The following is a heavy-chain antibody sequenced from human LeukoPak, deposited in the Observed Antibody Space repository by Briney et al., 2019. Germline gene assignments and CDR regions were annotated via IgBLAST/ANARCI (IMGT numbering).Heavy chain of an antibody. CDR2: FYYSGST. J-gene: IGHJ4*02. Sequence: SETLSLTCTVSGYSISSGYYWDWIRQPPGKGLEWIGSFYYSGSTYYNPPLKSRVTISVDTSKNQFSLRLTSVTAADTAVYYCARHYYDSSGRPFDYWGQGTLVTVSS. V-gene: IGHV4-38-2*02. CDR1: GYSISSGYY. D-gene: IGHD3-22*01. CDR3: ARHYYDSSGRPFDY.